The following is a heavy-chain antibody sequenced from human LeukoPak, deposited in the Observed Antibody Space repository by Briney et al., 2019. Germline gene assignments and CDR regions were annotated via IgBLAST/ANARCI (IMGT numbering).Heavy chain of an antibody. CDR1: GFTFSSYA. CDR3: AKDRPNYYDSSGYYSDAFDI. V-gene: IGHV3-23*01. CDR2: ISGSGGST. Sequence: GGSLRLSSAASGFTFSSYAMSWVRQAPGKGLEWVSAISGSGGSTYYADSVKGRFTISRDNSKNTLYLQMNSLRAEDTAVYYCAKDRPNYYDSSGYYSDAFDIWGQGTMVTVSS. J-gene: IGHJ3*02. D-gene: IGHD3-22*01.